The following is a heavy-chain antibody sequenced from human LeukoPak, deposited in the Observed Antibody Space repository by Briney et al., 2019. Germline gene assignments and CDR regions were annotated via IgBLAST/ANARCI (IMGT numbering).Heavy chain of an antibody. CDR3: ARPLGDPNWFDP. Sequence: MTSETLSLTCTVSGGSISSSSYYWGWIRQPPGKGLEWIGSIYYSGSTYYNPSLKSRVTISVDTSKNQFSLKLSSVTAADTAVYYCARPLGDPNWFDPWGQGTLVTVSS. D-gene: IGHD3-16*01. J-gene: IGHJ5*02. CDR1: GGSISSSSYY. V-gene: IGHV4-39*01. CDR2: IYYSGST.